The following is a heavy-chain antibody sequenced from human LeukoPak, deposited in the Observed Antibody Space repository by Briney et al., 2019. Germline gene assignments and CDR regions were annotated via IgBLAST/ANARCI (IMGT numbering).Heavy chain of an antibody. CDR1: GYTFTSYY. Sequence: ASVKVSCKASGYTFTSYYMRWVRQASGQGLEWMGIINPSGGSTSYAQKFQGRVTMTRDMSTSTVYMELSSLGSEDTAVYYCARAVAAAGTGWDYWGQGTLVTVSS. J-gene: IGHJ4*02. CDR2: INPSGGST. V-gene: IGHV1-46*01. CDR3: ARAVAAAGTGWDY. D-gene: IGHD6-13*01.